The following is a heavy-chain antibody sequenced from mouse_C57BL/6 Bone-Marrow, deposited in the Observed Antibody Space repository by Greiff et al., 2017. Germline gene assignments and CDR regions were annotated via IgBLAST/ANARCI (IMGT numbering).Heavy chain of an antibody. CDR2: IDPENGDT. V-gene: IGHV14-4*01. CDR3: TTFITTVVADY. Sequence: EVQLQQSGAELVRPGASVKLSCPASGFNIKDDYMHWVKQRPEQGLEWIGWIDPENGDTEYASKFQGKATITADTSSNTAYLQLSSLTSEDTAVYYCTTFITTVVADYWGQGTTLTVSS. J-gene: IGHJ2*01. CDR1: GFNIKDDY. D-gene: IGHD1-1*01.